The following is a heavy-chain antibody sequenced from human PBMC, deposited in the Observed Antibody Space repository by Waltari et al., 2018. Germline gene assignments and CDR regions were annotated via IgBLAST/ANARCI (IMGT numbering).Heavy chain of an antibody. Sequence: QVQLQESGQGLVKPSQTLSLTCTVSGGSIPTDNYYWNWIRQPAEKGLEWIGRIYNTGSTTYNPSLKSRVHISVDTSKNQFSLNLKSVTAADTAVYYCARIMAMVQGVISTYYYYGMDVWGQGTTVTVSS. V-gene: IGHV4-61*02. D-gene: IGHD3-10*01. J-gene: IGHJ6*02. CDR1: GGSIPTDNYY. CDR2: IYNTGST. CDR3: ARIMAMVQGVISTYYYYGMDV.